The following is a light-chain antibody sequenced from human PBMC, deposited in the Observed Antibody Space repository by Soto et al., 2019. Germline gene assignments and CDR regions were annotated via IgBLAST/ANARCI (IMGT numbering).Light chain of an antibody. V-gene: IGKV3-20*01. Sequence: LCMQPPPCLCLHAGERATLSCRASQSASSSYLAWYQQRPGQAPRLLIYGASSRATGIQDRFSGSGSGTDFTLTISRLEPEDLAVYYCQQYGSSQWTVGQGTKVDIK. CDR3: QQYGSSQWT. CDR1: QSASSSY. CDR2: GAS. J-gene: IGKJ1*01.